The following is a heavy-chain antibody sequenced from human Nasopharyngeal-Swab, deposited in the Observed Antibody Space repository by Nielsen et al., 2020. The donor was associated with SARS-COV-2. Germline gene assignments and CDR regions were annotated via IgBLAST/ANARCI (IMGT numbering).Heavy chain of an antibody. D-gene: IGHD6-13*01. CDR3: ARDPSSSWLYDAFDI. J-gene: IGHJ3*02. CDR2: ISYDGSNK. CDR1: GFTFSSYA. V-gene: IGHV3-30-3*01. Sequence: GESLKISCVASGFTFSSYAMHWVRQAPGKGLEWVAVISYDGSNKYYADSVKGRFTISRDNSKNTLYLQMNSLRAEDTAVYYCARDPSSSWLYDAFDIWGQGTMVTVSS.